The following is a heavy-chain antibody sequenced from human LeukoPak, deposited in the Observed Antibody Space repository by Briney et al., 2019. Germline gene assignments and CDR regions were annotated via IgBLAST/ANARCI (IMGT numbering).Heavy chain of an antibody. CDR1: GGSISSSSYY. Sequence: PSETLSLTCTVSGGSISSSSYYWSWIRQPPGKGLEWIGYIYYSGSTNYNPSLKSRVTISVDTSKNQFSLKLSSVTAADTAVYYCARRWLTTDQGDYGMDVRGQGTTVTVSS. CDR2: IYYSGST. CDR3: ARRWLTTDQGDYGMDV. J-gene: IGHJ6*02. V-gene: IGHV4-61*01. D-gene: IGHD6-19*01.